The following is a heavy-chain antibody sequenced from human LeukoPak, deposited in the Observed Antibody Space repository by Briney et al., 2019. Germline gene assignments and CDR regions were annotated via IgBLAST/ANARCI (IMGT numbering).Heavy chain of an antibody. CDR1: GGSFSGYY. CDR3: ARGLLERRGLDY. D-gene: IGHD1-1*01. J-gene: IGHJ4*02. CDR2: INHSGST. V-gene: IGHV4-34*01. Sequence: PSETLSLTCAVYGGSFSGYYWSWIRQPPGKGLEWIGEINHSGSTNYNPSLKSRVTISVDTSKNQFSLKLSSVTAADTAVYYCARGLLERRGLDYWGQGTLVTVSS.